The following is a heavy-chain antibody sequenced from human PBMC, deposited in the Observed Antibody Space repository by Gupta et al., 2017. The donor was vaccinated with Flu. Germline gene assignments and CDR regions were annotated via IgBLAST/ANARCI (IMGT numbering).Heavy chain of an antibody. D-gene: IGHD6-19*01. CDR1: GFTFTTYG. J-gene: IGHJ4*02. CDR2: ISSSSSYI. Sequence: EVQLVESGGGLVKPGGSLRLSCAASGFTFTTYGMHWVRQAPGKGLEWVSSISSSSSYIYYADSVKGRFTISRHNAKNSLYLQMNSLRAEDTAVYYCARAWDVTVAGTFDYWGQGTLVTVSS. V-gene: IGHV3-21*01. CDR3: ARAWDVTVAGTFDY.